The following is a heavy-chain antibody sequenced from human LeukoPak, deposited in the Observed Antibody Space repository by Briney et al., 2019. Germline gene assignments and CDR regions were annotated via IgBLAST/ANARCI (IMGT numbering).Heavy chain of an antibody. D-gene: IGHD2-15*01. CDR2: IKQDGSEK. Sequence: PGGSLRLSCAASGFTFSSYWMSWVRQAPGKGREWVANIKQDGSEKYYVDSVKGRFTISRDNAKNSQYLQMNSLRVEDTAVYYCARYCSGGSCYDYWGQGTLVTVSS. CDR1: GFTFSSYW. V-gene: IGHV3-7*01. CDR3: ARYCSGGSCYDY. J-gene: IGHJ4*02.